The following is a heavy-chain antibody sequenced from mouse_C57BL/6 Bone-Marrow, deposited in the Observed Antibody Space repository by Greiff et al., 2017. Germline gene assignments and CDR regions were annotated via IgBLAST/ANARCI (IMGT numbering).Heavy chain of an antibody. CDR3: TLWLRRGFAY. CDR2: IDPENGDT. J-gene: IGHJ3*01. Sequence: EVQLQESGAELVRPGASVKLSCTASGFNIKDDYMHWVKQRPEQGLEWIGWIDPENGDTEYASKFQSKATITAYTSSNTAYLQLSSLTSEDTAVYYCTLWLRRGFAYWGQGTLVTVSA. V-gene: IGHV14-4*01. CDR1: GFNIKDDY. D-gene: IGHD2-2*01.